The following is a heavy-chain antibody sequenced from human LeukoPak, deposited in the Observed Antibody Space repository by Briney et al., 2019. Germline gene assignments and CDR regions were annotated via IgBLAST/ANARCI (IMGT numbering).Heavy chain of an antibody. V-gene: IGHV3-11*05. CDR2: ISGSSTNT. J-gene: IGHJ3*01. Sequence: GESLKISCAASGFTFSDYYMSWIRQAPGKGLEWVSYISGSSTNTNYADSVKGRFTISRDNAKNSLYLQMNSLRAEDTAVYYCARGTSPIVWGQGTLLTVSS. CDR3: ARGTSPIV. CDR1: GFTFSDYY.